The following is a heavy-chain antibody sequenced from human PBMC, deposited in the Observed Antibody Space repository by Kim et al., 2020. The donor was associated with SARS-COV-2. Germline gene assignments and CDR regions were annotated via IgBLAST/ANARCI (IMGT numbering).Heavy chain of an antibody. CDR1: GYTFTSYY. CDR2: INPSGGST. D-gene: IGHD3-22*01. Sequence: ASVKVSCKASGYTFTSYYMHWVRQAPGQGLEWMGIINPSGGSTSYAQKFQGRVTMTRDTSTSTVYMELSSLRSEDTAVYYCARGDSSGPRKNYYGMDVWGQGTTVTVSS. J-gene: IGHJ6*02. V-gene: IGHV1-46*01. CDR3: ARGDSSGPRKNYYGMDV.